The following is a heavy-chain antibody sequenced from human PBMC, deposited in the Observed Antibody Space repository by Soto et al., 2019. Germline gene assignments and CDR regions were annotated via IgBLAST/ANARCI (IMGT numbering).Heavy chain of an antibody. CDR1: GGTFSDFA. V-gene: IGHV1-69*06. CDR2: ILPFFGTV. J-gene: IGHJ3*01. CDR3: STRQCGLYVFDF. D-gene: IGHD2-21*01. Sequence: QVQLVQSGAEVREPGSSVKVSCKTSGGTFSDFAFSWVRQAHGQGLEWMGGILPFFGTVTYTEKFQRRVTLTADKSTKTAYIDLSSLRHEDTAVYYCSTRQCGLYVFDFWGQGTVVNVSS.